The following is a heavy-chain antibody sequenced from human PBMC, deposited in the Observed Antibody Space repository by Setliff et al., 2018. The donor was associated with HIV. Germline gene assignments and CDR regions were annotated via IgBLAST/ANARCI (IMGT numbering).Heavy chain of an antibody. CDR2: IYYSGST. D-gene: IGHD5-12*01. CDR1: GGSISSDY. Sequence: PSETLSLTCTVSGGSISSDYWSWIRQPPGKGLEWIGYIYYSGSTNYNPSLKSRVTISEDTSKNQFSLKVNSVTAADTAMYFCARSPLYSGYERYYFDYWGQGTLVTVSS. V-gene: IGHV4-59*08. J-gene: IGHJ4*02. CDR3: ARSPLYSGYERYYFDY.